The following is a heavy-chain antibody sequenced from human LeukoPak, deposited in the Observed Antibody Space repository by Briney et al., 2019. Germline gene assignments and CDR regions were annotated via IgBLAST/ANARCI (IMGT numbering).Heavy chain of an antibody. V-gene: IGHV4-34*01. CDR1: GGSFSGYY. Sequence: PSETLSLTCAVYGGSFSGYYWSWIRQPPGKGLEWIGEINHSGSTNYNTSLKSRVTISVDTSKNQFSLKLSSATAADTAVYSRARVRGFLWYQLHQRWFDPWGQGTLVTVSS. J-gene: IGHJ5*02. CDR2: INHSGST. CDR3: ARVRGFLWYQLHQRWFDP. D-gene: IGHD2-2*01.